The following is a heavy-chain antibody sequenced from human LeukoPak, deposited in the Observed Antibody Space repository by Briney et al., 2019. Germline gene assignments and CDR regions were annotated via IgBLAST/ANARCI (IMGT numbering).Heavy chain of an antibody. D-gene: IGHD3-3*01. Sequence: GGSLRLSCAASGFTFSSYWMSWVRQAPGKGLEWLANKKQDGSEKYYVDSVKGRFTISRDNAKNSLYLQMNSLRAEDTAVYYYARHNYDFWSVYTDVWGKGTTVTVSS. CDR3: ARHNYDFWSVYTDV. V-gene: IGHV3-7*01. CDR2: KKQDGSEK. CDR1: GFTFSSYW. J-gene: IGHJ6*03.